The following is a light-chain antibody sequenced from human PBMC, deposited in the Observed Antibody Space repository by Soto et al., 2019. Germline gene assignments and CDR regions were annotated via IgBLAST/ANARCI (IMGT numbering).Light chain of an antibody. CDR2: GAS. CDR3: QQFYRWPLT. Sequence: EIVVPQSPATLSLSPGERATPSCKASQSVSILLDWYQEKPGQAPTLLIYGASTRATGIPARVSGSGSGTECTLTISSLQSEDSALYYCQQFYRWPLTFGPGTKVDIK. V-gene: IGKV3-15*01. J-gene: IGKJ1*01. CDR1: QSVSIL.